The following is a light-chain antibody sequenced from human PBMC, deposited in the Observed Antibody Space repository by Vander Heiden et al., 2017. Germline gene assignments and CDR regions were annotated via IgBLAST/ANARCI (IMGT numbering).Light chain of an antibody. V-gene: IGKV3D-20*01. CDR1: QRVSSSY. CDR3: QQDGSSPLT. CDR2: DAS. Sequence: ELALTQSPDTLSLSPGERATLSCGASQRVSSSYLAWYQQKPGRAPRLLIYDASSRATGIPDRFSGSGSGTDFTLTISRLEPEDFAVYYCQQDGSSPLTFGGGTKVEIK. J-gene: IGKJ4*01.